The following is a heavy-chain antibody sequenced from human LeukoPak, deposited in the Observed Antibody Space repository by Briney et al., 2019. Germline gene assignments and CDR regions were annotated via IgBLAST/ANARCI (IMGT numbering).Heavy chain of an antibody. D-gene: IGHD5-24*01. J-gene: IGHJ4*02. CDR3: ARDRDGYNFRFDY. Sequence: SQTLSLTCTVSGGSISSGSYYWSWIRQPAGKGLEWIGRIYTSGSTNHHPSLKSRVTISLDKSKNQCSLRLNSVTAADTAVYYCARDRDGYNFRFDYWGQGTLVTVSS. CDR1: GGSISSGSYY. V-gene: IGHV4-61*02. CDR2: IYTSGST.